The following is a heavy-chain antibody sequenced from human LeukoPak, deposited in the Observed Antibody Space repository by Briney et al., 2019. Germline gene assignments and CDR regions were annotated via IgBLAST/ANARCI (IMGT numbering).Heavy chain of an antibody. Sequence: GGSLRLSCAASGFTFSTYGMHWVRQAPGKRLEWVAVTWYDGSYKYYGDSVKGRFTISRDNSKNTLYLQMASLRVEDTAVYYCARDRYGDYRITSSFDPWGQGTLVTVSS. J-gene: IGHJ5*02. D-gene: IGHD4-17*01. CDR3: ARDRYGDYRITSSFDP. CDR1: GFTFSTYG. CDR2: TWYDGSYK. V-gene: IGHV3-33*01.